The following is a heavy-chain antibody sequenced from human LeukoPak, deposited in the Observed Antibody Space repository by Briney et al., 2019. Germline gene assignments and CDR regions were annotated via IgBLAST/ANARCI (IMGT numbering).Heavy chain of an antibody. CDR3: ARVAVAGPTGWFDS. V-gene: IGHV3-21*01. D-gene: IGHD6-19*01. CDR1: GFALRSYT. J-gene: IGHJ5*01. Sequence: GGSLRLSCAASGFALRSYTVTWVRQAPGKGLEWVSSISSTSAYIYYAESVKGRFSISRDNVDNVVHLQMSSLTNEDTAVYYCARVAVAGPTGWFDSWGQGTLVAVSS. CDR2: ISSTSAYI.